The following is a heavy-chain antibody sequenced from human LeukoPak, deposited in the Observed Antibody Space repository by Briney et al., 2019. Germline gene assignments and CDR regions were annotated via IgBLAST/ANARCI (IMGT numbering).Heavy chain of an antibody. CDR3: GSHYNIFDY. V-gene: IGHV3-7*05. Sequence: AGGSLRLSCAASGFAFSSYWMSWVRQAPGKGLEWVANIKHDGGEKYYVDSLKGRFTVSRDNAKNALYLQMNSLRAEDTAVYCPGSHYNIFDYWGQGTLVTVSS. CDR1: GFAFSSYW. D-gene: IGHD3-10*01. CDR2: IKHDGGEK. J-gene: IGHJ4*02.